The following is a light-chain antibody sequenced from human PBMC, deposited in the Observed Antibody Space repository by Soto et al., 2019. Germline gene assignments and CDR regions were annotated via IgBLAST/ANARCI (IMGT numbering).Light chain of an antibody. V-gene: IGKV1-5*01. CDR1: QSISSW. J-gene: IGKJ1*01. CDR3: QQYNSYSRT. CDR2: DAS. Sequence: DIQMTQPPSTLSASVGDRVTITCRASQSISSWLAWYQQKPGKAPNLLIYDASSLESGVPSRFSGSGFGTEFTLTISSLQPDDFATYYCQQYNSYSRTFGQGTKVDIK.